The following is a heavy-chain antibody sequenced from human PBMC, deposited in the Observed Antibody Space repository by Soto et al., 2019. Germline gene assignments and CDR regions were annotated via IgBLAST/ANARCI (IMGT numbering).Heavy chain of an antibody. CDR1: GVTFDSFT. V-gene: IGHV1-69*13. CDR3: AREDDTTGHYSWFDP. D-gene: IGHD3-9*01. CDR2: FVPMFGSA. Sequence: SVKVSCKPSGVTFDSFTFSWVRQAPGQGLEWMGGFVPMFGSASVAQRFQGRVRITADAPTGTGYMELSDLRSDDSAIYYCAREDDTTGHYSWFDPWGPGTLVTVSS. J-gene: IGHJ5*02.